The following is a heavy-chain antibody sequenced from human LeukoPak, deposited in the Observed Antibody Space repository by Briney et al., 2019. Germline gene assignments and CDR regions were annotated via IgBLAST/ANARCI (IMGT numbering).Heavy chain of an antibody. Sequence: GGSLRLSCAASGFTFSSYAMHWVRQAPGKGPEWVAVISYDGSNKYYADSVKGRFTISRDNSKNTLYLQMNSLRAEDTAVYYCASPAEWNYYYYGMDVWGQGTTVTVSS. CDR1: GFTFSSYA. CDR3: ASPAEWNYYYYGMDV. J-gene: IGHJ6*02. D-gene: IGHD3-3*01. V-gene: IGHV3-30*04. CDR2: ISYDGSNK.